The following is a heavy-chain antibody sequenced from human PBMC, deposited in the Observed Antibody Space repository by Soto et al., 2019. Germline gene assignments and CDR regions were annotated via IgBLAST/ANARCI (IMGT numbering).Heavy chain of an antibody. CDR1: GFTFSNSW. CDR3: TRKRFGMDV. CDR2: IKEDGSEK. V-gene: IGHV3-7*03. Sequence: EVQLVESGGGLVQPGESLRLSCAASGFTFSNSWMSWVHQAPGKGLEWVANIKEDGSEKDYVDPVKGRFTITRDNAKNSLYLQMNNLRAEDTAVHFCTRKRFGMDVWGQGTTVTVSS. J-gene: IGHJ6*02.